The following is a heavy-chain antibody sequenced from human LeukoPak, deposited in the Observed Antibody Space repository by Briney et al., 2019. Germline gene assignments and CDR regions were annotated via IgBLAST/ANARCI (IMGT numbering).Heavy chain of an antibody. Sequence: ASVKVSCKASGYTFTSYYMHWVRQAPGQGLEWMGIINPSDGSTSYAQKFQGRVTMTRDMSTSTVYMELSSQRSEDTAVYYCARNPADYGDHSIDYWGQGTLVTVSS. CDR2: INPSDGST. CDR1: GYTFTSYY. J-gene: IGHJ4*02. D-gene: IGHD4-17*01. V-gene: IGHV1-46*01. CDR3: ARNPADYGDHSIDY.